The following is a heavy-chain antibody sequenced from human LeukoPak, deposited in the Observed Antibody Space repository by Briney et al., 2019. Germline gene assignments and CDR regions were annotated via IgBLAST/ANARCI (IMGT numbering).Heavy chain of an antibody. CDR1: GFTFRGNG. D-gene: IGHD4-17*01. Sequence: PGRSLRLSCAASGFTFRGNGMHWVRQAPGKGLEWVAIIWYDGSNRYYADSVKGRFTISRDNFKNTLFLQMNSLTAEDTAVYYCARDQGTSVTALVGGHFDYWGPGTLVTVSS. CDR2: IWYDGSNR. CDR3: ARDQGTSVTALVGGHFDY. J-gene: IGHJ4*02. V-gene: IGHV3-33*01.